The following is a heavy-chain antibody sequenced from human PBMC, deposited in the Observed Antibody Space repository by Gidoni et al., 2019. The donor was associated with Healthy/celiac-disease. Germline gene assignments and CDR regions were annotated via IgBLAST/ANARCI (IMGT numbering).Heavy chain of an antibody. CDR3: AREPLDWSFDY. CDR2: ISSSGSTI. CDR1: GFTFSSYE. V-gene: IGHV3-48*03. J-gene: IGHJ4*02. D-gene: IGHD2-8*02. Sequence: EVQLVESGGGLVQPGGSLRRSCAASGFTFSSYEMNWVRQAPGKGLEWVSYISSSGSTIYYADSEKGRFTISRDNAKNSLYLQMNSLRAEDTAVYYCAREPLDWSFDYWGQGTLVTVSS.